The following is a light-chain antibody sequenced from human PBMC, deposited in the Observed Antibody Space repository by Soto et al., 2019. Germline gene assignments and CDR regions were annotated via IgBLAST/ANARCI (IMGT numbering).Light chain of an antibody. CDR1: QSVRSN. Sequence: EIVMTQSPATLSVSLGERATFSCRASQSVRSNLAWYQQKPGQAPRLLIYDASTRAPGIPARFSGSGSGTELTLTISSLQSDDFAVYHCQQYNNWPPTFGHGTRRENK. J-gene: IGKJ5*01. CDR3: QQYNNWPPT. V-gene: IGKV3-15*01. CDR2: DAS.